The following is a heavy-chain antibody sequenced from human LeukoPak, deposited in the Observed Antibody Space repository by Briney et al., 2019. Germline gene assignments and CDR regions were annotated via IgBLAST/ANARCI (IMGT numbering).Heavy chain of an antibody. CDR3: ARALWGIVVVPAAPDY. CDR2: MKQDGSEK. J-gene: IGHJ4*02. CDR1: GFTFTSYW. D-gene: IGHD2-2*01. V-gene: IGHV3-7*01. Sequence: GGSLRLSCAASGFTFTSYWMSWVRQAPGKGLEWVANMKQDGSEKYYVDSVKGRFTISRDNAKNSLYLQMNSLRAEDTAVYYCARALWGIVVVPAAPDYWGQGTLVTVSS.